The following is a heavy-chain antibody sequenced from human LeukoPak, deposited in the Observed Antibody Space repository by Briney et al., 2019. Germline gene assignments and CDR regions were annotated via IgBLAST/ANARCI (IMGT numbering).Heavy chain of an antibody. CDR3: AAPGVPAATYYFDY. CDR1: GFTVSSNY. J-gene: IGHJ4*02. V-gene: IGHV3-53*01. D-gene: IGHD2-2*01. CDR2: IYGGGST. Sequence: GGSLRLSCEASGFTVSSNYMSWVRQAPGKGLEWVSVIYGGGSTYYADSVKGRFTISRDTSKNTLYLQMNSLRAEDTAVYYCAAPGVPAATYYFDYWGQGTLVTVSS.